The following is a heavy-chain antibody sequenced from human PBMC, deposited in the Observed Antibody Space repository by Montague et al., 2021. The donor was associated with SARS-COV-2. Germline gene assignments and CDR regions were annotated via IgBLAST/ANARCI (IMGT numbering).Heavy chain of an antibody. V-gene: IGHV4-39*01. D-gene: IGHD3-10*01. Sequence: SETLSLTCTVSGGSISSGDYYWGWIRQPPGKGLEWIGSIYYSGSTYYNPSLKSRVTISVDTSKNRFSLKLSSVTAADTAVYYCARQPVLLWFGELFRGGGMDVWGQGTTVTVSS. CDR2: IYYSGST. CDR1: GGSISSGDYY. CDR3: ARQPVLLWFGELFRGGGMDV. J-gene: IGHJ6*02.